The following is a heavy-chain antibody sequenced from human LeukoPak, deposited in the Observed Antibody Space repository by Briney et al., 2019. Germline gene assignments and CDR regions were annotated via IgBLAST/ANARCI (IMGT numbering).Heavy chain of an antibody. CDR3: ARGCSGSYKEGEDWFDP. J-gene: IGHJ5*02. CDR2: IYYSGST. Sequence: SETLSLTCTVSGGSISSGDYYWSWIRQPPGKGLEWIGYIYYSGSTYYNPSLKSRVTISVDTSKNQFSLKLSSVTAADTAVYYRARGCSGSYKEGEDWFDPWGQGTLVTVSS. D-gene: IGHD1-26*01. CDR1: GGSISSGDYY. V-gene: IGHV4-30-4*08.